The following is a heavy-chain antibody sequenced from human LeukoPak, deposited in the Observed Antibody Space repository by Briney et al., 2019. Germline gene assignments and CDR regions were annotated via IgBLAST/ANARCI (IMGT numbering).Heavy chain of an antibody. Sequence: PGGSLRLSCAASGFTFSTYSMNWVRQAPGKGLEWVSYISSSSSTIYYADSVKGRFTISRDNAENSLYLQMNSLRAEDTAVYYCARYRSGYYFDYWGQGTLVTVSS. CDR3: ARYRSGYYFDY. CDR1: GFTFSTYS. CDR2: ISSSSSTI. D-gene: IGHD3-10*01. V-gene: IGHV3-48*01. J-gene: IGHJ4*02.